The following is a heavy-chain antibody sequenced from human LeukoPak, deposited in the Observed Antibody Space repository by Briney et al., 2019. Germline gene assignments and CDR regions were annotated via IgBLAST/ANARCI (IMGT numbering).Heavy chain of an antibody. CDR3: AKPIVGATRVGYFDY. J-gene: IGHJ4*02. V-gene: IGHV3-23*01. CDR1: GFTFSTYA. Sequence: HPGGSLRLSCAASGFTFSTYAMSWVRQAPGKGLEWVSTISGSGGSTYYADSVKGRFTISRDNSKNTLYLQMNSLRAEDTAVYYCAKPIVGATRVGYFDYWGQGTLVTVPS. D-gene: IGHD1-26*01. CDR2: ISGSGGST.